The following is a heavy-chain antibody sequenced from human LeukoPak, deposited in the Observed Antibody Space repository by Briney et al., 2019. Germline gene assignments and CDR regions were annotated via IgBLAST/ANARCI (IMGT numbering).Heavy chain of an antibody. J-gene: IGHJ6*03. V-gene: IGHV1-18*01. D-gene: IGHD2-15*01. CDR3: ARDGGLYCSGGSCYSSYYYYYMDV. CDR1: GYTFTSYG. Sequence: ASVKVSCKASGYTFTSYGISWVRQAPGQGLEWMGWISAYNGNTNNAQKLQGRVNMTTDTSTSTAYMELRSLRSDDTAVYYCARDGGLYCSGGSCYSSYYYYYMDVWGKGTTVTVSS. CDR2: ISAYNGNT.